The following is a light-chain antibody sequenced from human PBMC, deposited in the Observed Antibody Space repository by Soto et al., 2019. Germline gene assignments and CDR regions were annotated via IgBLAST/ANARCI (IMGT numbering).Light chain of an antibody. J-gene: IGKJ4*01. Sequence: EIVMTQSPATLSVSPGERATLSCRASQSVGSNLAWYQRRPGQAPRLLIYGASTRATGIPARFSGSGSGTEFTLTISSLQSEDFAVYYCQQYNNCPPLTFGGGTKVEIK. CDR2: GAS. CDR1: QSVGSN. V-gene: IGKV3-15*01. CDR3: QQYNNCPPLT.